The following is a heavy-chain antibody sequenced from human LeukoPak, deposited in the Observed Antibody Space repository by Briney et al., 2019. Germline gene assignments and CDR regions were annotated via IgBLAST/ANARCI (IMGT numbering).Heavy chain of an antibody. Sequence: GGSLRLSCAASGFTFSSYAMSWVRQAPGKGLEWVSAISGSGGSTYYADSVKGRFTISRDNSKNTLYLQMNSLRAEDTAVYYCAKDWGYYYDSSGAKLRGSAFDIWGQGTMVTVSS. V-gene: IGHV3-23*01. CDR1: GFTFSSYA. D-gene: IGHD3-22*01. J-gene: IGHJ3*02. CDR3: AKDWGYYYDSSGAKLRGSAFDI. CDR2: ISGSGGST.